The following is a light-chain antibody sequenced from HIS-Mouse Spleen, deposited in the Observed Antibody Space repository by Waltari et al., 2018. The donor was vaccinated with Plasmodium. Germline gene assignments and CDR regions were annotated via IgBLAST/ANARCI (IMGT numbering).Light chain of an antibody. CDR2: SNN. V-gene: IGLV1-44*01. CDR3: AAWDDSLNGPV. CDR1: SSNIGSNT. J-gene: IGLJ3*02. Sequence: QSVLTQPPSASGTPGQRVTISCSGSSSNIGSNTVNWYQQLPGTAPKLLIYSNNQRASGVPDRCYGSKSGTSASLAISGLQSEDEADYYCAAWDDSLNGPVFGGGTKLTVL.